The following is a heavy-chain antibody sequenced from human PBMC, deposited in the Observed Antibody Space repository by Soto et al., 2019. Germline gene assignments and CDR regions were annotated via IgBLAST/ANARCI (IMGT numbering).Heavy chain of an antibody. CDR3: ARVATTSWYYMDV. V-gene: IGHV1-18*01. J-gene: IGHJ6*03. CDR2: INTYNGDT. Sequence: GASVKVSCKASGYTSTSNGISWVRQAPGQGLEWMGWINTYNGDTNYAQKLQGRVTMTTDTSTSTAYMELRSLRSDDTAVYYCARVATTSWYYMDVWGKGTTVTVSS. D-gene: IGHD1-1*01. CDR1: GYTSTSNG.